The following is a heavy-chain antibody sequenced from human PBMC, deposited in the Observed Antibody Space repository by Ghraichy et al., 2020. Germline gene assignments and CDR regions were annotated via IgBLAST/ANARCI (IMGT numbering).Heavy chain of an antibody. Sequence: GGSLRLSCAASGFTFSSYSMNWVRQAPGKGLEWVSSISSSSSYIYYADSVKGRFTISRDNAKNSLYLQMNSLRAEDTAVYYCARRDILTGYYIDYWGQGTLVTVSS. CDR2: ISSSSSYI. V-gene: IGHV3-21*01. CDR3: ARRDILTGYYIDY. CDR1: GFTFSSYS. J-gene: IGHJ4*02. D-gene: IGHD3-9*01.